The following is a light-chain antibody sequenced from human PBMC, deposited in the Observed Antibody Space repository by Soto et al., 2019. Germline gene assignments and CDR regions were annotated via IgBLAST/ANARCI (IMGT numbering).Light chain of an antibody. V-gene: IGLV2-14*01. J-gene: IGLJ1*01. Sequence: QSVLTQPASLSGSPGQSITISCTGTSSDVGGYNYVSWYQQQSGKAPKLMIHEVSNRPSGVSSRFSGSKSGNTASLTISGLQAEDEADYYCSSYTSSRAYVFGIGTKVTVL. CDR1: SSDVGGYNY. CDR2: EVS. CDR3: SSYTSSRAYV.